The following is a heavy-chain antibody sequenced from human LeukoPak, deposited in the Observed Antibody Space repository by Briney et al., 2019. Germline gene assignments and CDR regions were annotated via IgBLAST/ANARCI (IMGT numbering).Heavy chain of an antibody. V-gene: IGHV4-34*01. CDR2: INHSGST. CDR3: ARLGYYDMIDY. CDR1: GGAFSGYY. D-gene: IGHD3-9*01. Sequence: SETLSLTCAVDGGAFSGYYWSWIRQPPGKGLEWIGEINHSGSTNYNPSLKSRGTISVDTSKSQFSLKLSSVTAADTAVYYCARLGYYDMIDYWGQGTLVTVSS. J-gene: IGHJ4*02.